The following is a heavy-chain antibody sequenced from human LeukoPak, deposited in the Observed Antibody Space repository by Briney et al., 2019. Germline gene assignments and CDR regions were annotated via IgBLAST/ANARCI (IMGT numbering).Heavy chain of an antibody. J-gene: IGHJ4*02. CDR3: AKVGYCSGGSCYSH. Sequence: GGSLRLSCAASGFTFSSYAMGWVRQAPGKGLEWVSDVSGSGGSTYYADSVKSRFTISRDNSENTLYLRMNSLRAEDTAIYYCAKVGYCSGGSCYSHWGQGALVTVSS. CDR1: GFTFSSYA. D-gene: IGHD2-15*01. CDR2: VSGSGGST. V-gene: IGHV3-23*01.